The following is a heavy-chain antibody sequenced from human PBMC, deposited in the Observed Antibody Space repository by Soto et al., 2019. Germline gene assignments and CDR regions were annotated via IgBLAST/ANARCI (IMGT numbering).Heavy chain of an antibody. CDR3: ARVAVAGRWYFDY. Sequence: SVKVSCKGSGGTFSSYAISWVRQAPGQGLEWMGGIIPIFGTANYAQKFQGRVTITADESTSTAYMELSSLRSEDTAVYYCARVAVAGRWYFDYWGQGTLVTVSS. CDR2: IIPIFGTA. D-gene: IGHD6-19*01. J-gene: IGHJ4*02. CDR1: GGTFSSYA. V-gene: IGHV1-69*13.